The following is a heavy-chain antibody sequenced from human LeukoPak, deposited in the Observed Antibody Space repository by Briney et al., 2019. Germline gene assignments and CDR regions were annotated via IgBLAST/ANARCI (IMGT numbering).Heavy chain of an antibody. CDR1: GGSISSYY. Sequence: SETLSLTCTVSGGSISSYYWSWIRQPPGKGLEWIGYIYYSGSTNYNPSLKSRVTISVDTSKNQFSLKLSSVTAADTAVYYCASAYYGSGRSLFDYWGQGTLVTVSS. CDR3: ASAYYGSGRSLFDY. J-gene: IGHJ4*02. D-gene: IGHD3-10*01. V-gene: IGHV4-59*01. CDR2: IYYSGST.